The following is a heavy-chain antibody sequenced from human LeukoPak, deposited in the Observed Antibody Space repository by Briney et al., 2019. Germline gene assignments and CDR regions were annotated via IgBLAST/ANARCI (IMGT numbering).Heavy chain of an antibody. CDR1: GDSISSSSYY. V-gene: IGHV4-39*07. CDR2: IDRSGST. J-gene: IGHJ4*02. Sequence: PSETLSLTCTVSGDSISSSSYYWGWIRQPPGEGLEWIGEIDRSGSTNYNPSLKSRLTISVDTSKNQFSLKLSSVTAADTAVYYCARGSATGLAYWGQGNLVAVSS. CDR3: ARGSATGLAY. D-gene: IGHD1-1*01.